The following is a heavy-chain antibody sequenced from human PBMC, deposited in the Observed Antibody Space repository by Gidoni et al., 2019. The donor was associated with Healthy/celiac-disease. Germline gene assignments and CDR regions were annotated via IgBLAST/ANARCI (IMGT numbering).Heavy chain of an antibody. CDR3: ARFSTVTEYDLFDP. J-gene: IGHJ5*02. V-gene: IGHV3-48*01. Sequence: FTISRDNAKNSLYLQMNSLRAEDTAVYYCARFSTVTEYDLFDPWGQGTLVTVPS. D-gene: IGHD2-2*01.